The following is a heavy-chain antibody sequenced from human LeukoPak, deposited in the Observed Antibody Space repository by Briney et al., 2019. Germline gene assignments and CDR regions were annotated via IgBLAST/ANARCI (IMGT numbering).Heavy chain of an antibody. CDR1: GGSISSYY. Sequence: SETLSLTCTVSGGSISSYYWGWIRQPPGKGLEWIGSIYYSGSTYYNPSLKSRVTISVDTSKNQFSLKLSSVTAADTAVYYCARVWFGESIYWGQGTLVTVSS. CDR2: IYYSGST. CDR3: ARVWFGESIY. V-gene: IGHV4-39*07. D-gene: IGHD3-10*01. J-gene: IGHJ4*02.